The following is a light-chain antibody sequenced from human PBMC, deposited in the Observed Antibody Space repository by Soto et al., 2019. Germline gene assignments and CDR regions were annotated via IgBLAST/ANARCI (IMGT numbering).Light chain of an antibody. CDR1: QSVFFSSTNKNY. CDR3: QQYYRAPTWT. V-gene: IGKV4-1*01. Sequence: DIVMTQSPDSLAVSLGERATINCKSSQSVFFSSTNKNYLAWYQQKPGQPPKLLIYWASTRESGVPERFSGSGSETDFTLTINSLQAEDVAVYYCQQYYRAPTWTFGQGTKVEIK. CDR2: WAS. J-gene: IGKJ1*01.